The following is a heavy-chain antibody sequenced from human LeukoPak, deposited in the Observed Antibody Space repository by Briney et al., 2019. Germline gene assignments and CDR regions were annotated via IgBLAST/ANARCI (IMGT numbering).Heavy chain of an antibody. CDR3: ARTFNYYFDW. Sequence: GGSLRLSCAASGFTFSSYSMNWVRQAPGKGLEWVSYISSSSTIYYADSVKGRFTISRDNAKNSLYLQMNSLRAEDTAVYYCARTFNYYFDWWGQGTLVTVSS. CDR1: GFTFSSYS. J-gene: IGHJ4*02. D-gene: IGHD1-20*01. CDR2: ISSSSTI. V-gene: IGHV3-48*01.